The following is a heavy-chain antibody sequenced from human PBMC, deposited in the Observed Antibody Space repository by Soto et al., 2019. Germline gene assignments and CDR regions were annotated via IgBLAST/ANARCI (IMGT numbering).Heavy chain of an antibody. Sequence: GLSLRVCSRGAEGKCTNYGGGWVLQKPGKGLEWMGIIYPGDSDTRYSPSFQGQVTISADKSISTAYLQWSSLKASDTAMYYCARLVSAAATSSNYYSSGMDVWGNGTTVTGSP. V-gene: IGHV5-51*01. CDR3: ARLVSAAATSSNYYSSGMDV. J-gene: IGHJ6*04. D-gene: IGHD2-15*01. CDR1: EGKCTNYG. CDR2: IYPGDSDT.